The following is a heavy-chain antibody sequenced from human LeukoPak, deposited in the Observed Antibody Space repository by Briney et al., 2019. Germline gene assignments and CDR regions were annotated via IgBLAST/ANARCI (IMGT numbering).Heavy chain of an antibody. CDR1: GFTFNNYA. J-gene: IGHJ6*02. CDR2: ISFDGNNR. D-gene: IGHD6-13*01. CDR3: ARGALGLTYSSSLYLGYHGLDV. V-gene: IGHV3-30-3*01. Sequence: GRSLRLSCAASGFTFNNYAMFWVRQAPGNGLEWVSVISFDGNNRYYAASVKGRFTISRDNSKNVYLQMSGLRVEDTAVYYCARGALGLTYSSSLYLGYHGLDVWGQGTTVIVSS.